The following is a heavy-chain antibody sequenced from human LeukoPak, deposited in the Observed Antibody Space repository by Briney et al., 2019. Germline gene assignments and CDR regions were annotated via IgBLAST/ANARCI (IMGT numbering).Heavy chain of an antibody. V-gene: IGHV4-39*07. J-gene: IGHJ6*03. CDR1: GGSISSGSYY. Sequence: SQTLSLTCTVSGGSISSGSYYWSWIRQPPGKGLEWIGSIYYSGSTYYNPSLKSRVTISVDTSKNQFSLKLSSVTAADTAVYYCARHGARGYDFWSGPTPYYYYYMDVWGKGTTVTVSS. CDR3: ARHGARGYDFWSGPTPYYYYYMDV. D-gene: IGHD3-3*01. CDR2: IYYSGST.